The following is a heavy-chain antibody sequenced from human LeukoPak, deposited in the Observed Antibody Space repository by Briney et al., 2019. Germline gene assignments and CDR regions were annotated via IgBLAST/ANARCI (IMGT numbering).Heavy chain of an antibody. Sequence: GGSLRRSCAASGFTFNNYWMTWVRQAPGKGLQWVANIREDGTEKNYVDSVKGRFTISRDNAENSVYLQMDSLRGEDTALYYCTRSSGNYRSFDFWGQGTLVTVSS. CDR1: GFTFNNYW. V-gene: IGHV3-7*01. CDR2: IREDGTEK. D-gene: IGHD3-10*01. J-gene: IGHJ4*02. CDR3: TRSSGNYRSFDF.